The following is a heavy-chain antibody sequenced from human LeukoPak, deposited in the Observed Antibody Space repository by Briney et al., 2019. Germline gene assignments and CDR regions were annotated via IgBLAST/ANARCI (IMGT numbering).Heavy chain of an antibody. CDR2: INPNSGGT. CDR3: ARQAAAGTFDY. D-gene: IGHD6-13*01. Sequence: ASVKVSFKASGYTFTDYYMHWVRQAPGQGLEWMGWINPNSGGTNYAQKFQGRVTMTRDTSISTAYMELSRLRSDDTAVYYCARQAAAGTFDYWGQGTLVTVSS. CDR1: GYTFTDYY. J-gene: IGHJ4*02. V-gene: IGHV1-2*02.